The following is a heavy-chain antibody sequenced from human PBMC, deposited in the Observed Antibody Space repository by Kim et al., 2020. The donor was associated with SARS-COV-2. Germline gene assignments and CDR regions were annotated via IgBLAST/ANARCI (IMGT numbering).Heavy chain of an antibody. V-gene: IGHV3-30*07. Sequence: GRFTISRDNSKTTLYLQMNSLRAEDTAVYYCARGSSQDAVWLSDYDNGMDVWGQGTTVTVSS. J-gene: IGHJ6*02. CDR3: ARGSSQDAVWLSDYDNGMDV. D-gene: IGHD5-12*01.